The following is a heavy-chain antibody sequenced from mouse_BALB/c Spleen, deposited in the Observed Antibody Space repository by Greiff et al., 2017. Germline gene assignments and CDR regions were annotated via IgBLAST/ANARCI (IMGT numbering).Heavy chain of an antibody. Sequence: VKLQQPGAELVKPGASVKLSCKAPGYTLTSYWMHWVKQRPGQGLEWIGEIDPSDSYTNYNQKFKGKATLTVDKSSSTAYMQLSSLTSEDSAVYYCARSHYYGSSSWFAYWGQGTLVTVSA. V-gene: IGHV1-69*02. CDR1: GYTLTSYW. CDR2: IDPSDSYT. CDR3: ARSHYYGSSSWFAY. D-gene: IGHD1-1*01. J-gene: IGHJ3*01.